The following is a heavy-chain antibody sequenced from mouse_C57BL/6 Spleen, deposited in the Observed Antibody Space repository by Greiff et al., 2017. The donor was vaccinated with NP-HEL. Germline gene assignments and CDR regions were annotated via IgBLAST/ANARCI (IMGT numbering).Heavy chain of an antibody. V-gene: IGHV3-6*01. J-gene: IGHJ4*01. CDR2: ISYDGSN. Sequence: ESGPGLVKPSQSLSLTCSVTGYSITSGYYWNWIRQFPGHKLEWMGYISYDGSNNYNPSLKNRISITRDTSKNQFFLKLNSVTTEDTATYYCARTGEGYYAMDYWGQGTSVTVSS. CDR3: ARTGEGYYAMDY. CDR1: GYSITSGYY.